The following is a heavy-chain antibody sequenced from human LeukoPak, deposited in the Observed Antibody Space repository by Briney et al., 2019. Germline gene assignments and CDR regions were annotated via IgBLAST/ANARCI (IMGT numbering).Heavy chain of an antibody. Sequence: GGSLRLSCAASGFTFSSYAMSWVRQAPGKGLEWVSAISGSGGSTYYADSVKGRFTISRDNSKNTLYLQMNSLRAEGTAVYYCAKNEWLFRGFDPWGQGTLVTVSS. V-gene: IGHV3-23*01. J-gene: IGHJ5*02. D-gene: IGHD3-3*01. CDR3: AKNEWLFRGFDP. CDR1: GFTFSSYA. CDR2: ISGSGGST.